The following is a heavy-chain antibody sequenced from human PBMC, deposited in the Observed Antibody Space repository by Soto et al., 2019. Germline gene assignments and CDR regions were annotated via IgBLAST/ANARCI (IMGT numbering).Heavy chain of an antibody. Sequence: QLQLQESGPGLVKPSETLSLTCTVSGGSISSSSYYWGWIRQPPGKGLEWIGSIYYSGSTYYNPSLKSRVTISVDTSKNQFSLKLSSVTAADTAVYYCARLGYCSGGSCYPVGDYWGQGTLVTVSS. CDR3: ARLGYCSGGSCYPVGDY. D-gene: IGHD2-15*01. V-gene: IGHV4-39*01. J-gene: IGHJ4*02. CDR1: GGSISSSSYY. CDR2: IYYSGST.